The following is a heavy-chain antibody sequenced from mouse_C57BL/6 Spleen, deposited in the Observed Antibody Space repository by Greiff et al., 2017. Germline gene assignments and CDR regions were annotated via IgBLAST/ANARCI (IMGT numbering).Heavy chain of an antibody. CDR1: GFTFTDYY. J-gene: IGHJ3*01. V-gene: IGHV7-3*01. Sequence: DVKLVESGGGLVQPGGSLSLSCAASGFTFTDYYMSWVRQPPGKALEWLGFIRNKANGYTTEYSASVKGRFTISRDNSQSILYLQMNALRAEDSATYYCARSTYDWFAYWGQGTLVTVSA. CDR2: IRNKANGYTT. D-gene: IGHD2-12*01. CDR3: ARSTYDWFAY.